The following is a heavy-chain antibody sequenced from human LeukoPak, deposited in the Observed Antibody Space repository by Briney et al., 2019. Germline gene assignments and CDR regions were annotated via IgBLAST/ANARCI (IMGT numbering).Heavy chain of an antibody. CDR3: GKGSSTSGCPDY. CDR1: GFTFNSYG. Sequence: GGSLRLSCAASGFTFNSYGMHWVRHAPGKGLDWVAFIRYDGSIKHYADSVKGRFTISRDNSKNTVSLQMNSLRPEDTAVYYCGKGSSTSGCPDYWGQGTLVTVSS. D-gene: IGHD6-19*01. J-gene: IGHJ4*02. V-gene: IGHV3-30*02. CDR2: IRYDGSIK.